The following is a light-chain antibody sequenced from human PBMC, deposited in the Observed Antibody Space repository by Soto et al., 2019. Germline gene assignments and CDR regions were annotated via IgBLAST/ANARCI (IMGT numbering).Light chain of an antibody. CDR1: QTISTY. CDR3: QQSYSTPYT. J-gene: IGKJ2*01. V-gene: IGKV1-39*01. CDR2: AAS. Sequence: DLQMTQSPSSLSASVGDRVTITCRASQTISTYLYWYQLKPGKAPKLLIYAASSLPSGVPSRFGGSGSGTDFTLAISSLQPEDFATYYCQQSYSTPYTFGQGTKLEIK.